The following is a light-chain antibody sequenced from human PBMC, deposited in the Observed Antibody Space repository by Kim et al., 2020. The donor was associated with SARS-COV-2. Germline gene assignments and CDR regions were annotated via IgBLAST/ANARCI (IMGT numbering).Light chain of an antibody. J-gene: IGLJ3*02. CDR2: VESDSSL. V-gene: IGLV4-69*01. CDR3: QTWDTGIRV. CDR1: SGHSTYA. Sequence: QLVLTQSPSASASLGASVKLTCTLSSGHSTYAIAWHQQQPEKGPRYLMKVESDSSLTKGDGVPDRFSGSSSGAERYLSISSLQPEDEADYYCQTWDTGIRVFGGGTQLTVL.